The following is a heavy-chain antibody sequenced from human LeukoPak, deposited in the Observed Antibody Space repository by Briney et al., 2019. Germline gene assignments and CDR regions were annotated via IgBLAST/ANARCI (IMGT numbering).Heavy chain of an antibody. Sequence: ASVKVSCKASGYSFTDYYVHWVRQAPGQGLEWMGWMNPNSGNTGYAQKFQGRVTITRNTSISTAYMELSSLRSEDTAVYYCAREGVGASLVGEAAFDIWGQGTMVTVSS. CDR3: AREGVGASLVGEAAFDI. CDR2: MNPNSGNT. D-gene: IGHD1-26*01. J-gene: IGHJ3*02. V-gene: IGHV1-8*03. CDR1: GYSFTDYY.